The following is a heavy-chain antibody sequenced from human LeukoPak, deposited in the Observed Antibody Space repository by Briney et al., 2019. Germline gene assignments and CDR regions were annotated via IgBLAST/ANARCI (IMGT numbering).Heavy chain of an antibody. D-gene: IGHD2-2*01. V-gene: IGHV3-30*18. J-gene: IGHJ6*03. CDR3: AKGEGWHQPYYYYMDV. CDR1: GFTFSSYG. CDR2: ISYDGSNR. Sequence: GGSLRLSCAVSGFTFSSYGMHWVRQAPGKGLEWVAVISYDGSNRYYADSVKGRFTISRDTSKNTLYLQMNSLRAEDTAVYYCAKGEGWHQPYYYYMDVWGKGTTVTISS.